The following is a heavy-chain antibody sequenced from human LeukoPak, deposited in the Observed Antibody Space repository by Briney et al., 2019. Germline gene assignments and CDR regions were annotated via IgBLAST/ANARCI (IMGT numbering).Heavy chain of an antibody. CDR2: IWYDGSNK. D-gene: IGHD6-19*01. J-gene: IGHJ4*02. Sequence: GGSLRLSCAASGFTFSSYGMHWVRQARGKGQESVAVIWYDGSNKYYADSVKGRFTISRDNSKNTLYLQMNSLRAEDTAVYYCAKEQYSSGWYNFDYWGQGTLVSVSS. V-gene: IGHV3-33*06. CDR1: GFTFSSYG. CDR3: AKEQYSSGWYNFDY.